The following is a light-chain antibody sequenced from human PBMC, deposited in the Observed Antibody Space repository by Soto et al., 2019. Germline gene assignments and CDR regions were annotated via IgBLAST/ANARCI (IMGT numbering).Light chain of an antibody. CDR1: QSVSSY. V-gene: IGKV3-11*01. CDR3: QQRSKWPVT. J-gene: IGKJ2*01. CDR2: DAS. Sequence: EIVLTQSPATLSLSPGARATLSCRASQSVSSYLAWYQQKPGQAPRLLIYDASNRATGIPARFSGSGSVTDFTLTISSLEPEDCAVYYCQQRSKWPVTFGQGTKLEIK.